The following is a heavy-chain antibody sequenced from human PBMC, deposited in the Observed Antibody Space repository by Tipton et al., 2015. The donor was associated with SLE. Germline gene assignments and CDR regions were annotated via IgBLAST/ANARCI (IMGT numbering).Heavy chain of an antibody. CDR2: INHWGST. CDR3: ARSKSQLDFDS. V-gene: IGHV4-34*01. J-gene: IGHJ4*02. D-gene: IGHD1-1*01. CDR1: GGSFSDYY. Sequence: TLSLTCAVYGGSFSDYYWSWIRQPPGQRLEWIGEINHWGSTYYNPSLNSRVTISLDTSNNHFSLKLTSVTAADTAVYYCARSKSQLDFDSWSQGTLVTVSS.